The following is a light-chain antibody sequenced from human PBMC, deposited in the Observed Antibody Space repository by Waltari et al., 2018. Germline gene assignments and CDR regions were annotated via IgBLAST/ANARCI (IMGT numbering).Light chain of an antibody. J-gene: IGKJ1*01. CDR1: QRLSRA. Sequence: DIVLTQSPGTLSLSPGERVTLSCRASQRLSRALTWYQQKHGQAPRLLIYGASSRATVMPDRFSGSGSGTDFSLTISRLEPEDFAVYYCQHYVRLPVTFGQGTKVEIK. V-gene: IGKV3-20*01. CDR3: QHYVRLPVT. CDR2: GAS.